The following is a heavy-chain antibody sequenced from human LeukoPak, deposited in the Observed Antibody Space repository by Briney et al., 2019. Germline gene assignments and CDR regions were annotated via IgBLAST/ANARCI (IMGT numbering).Heavy chain of an antibody. CDR1: GGSISSYY. V-gene: IGHV4-59*01. D-gene: IGHD3-22*01. J-gene: IGHJ4*02. CDR3: ARTIDSSGYFPFDY. Sequence: SETLPLTCTVSGGSISSYYWSWIRQPPGKGLEWIGYIYYSGSTNYNPSLKSRVTISVDTSKNQFSLKLSSVTAADTAVYYCARTIDSSGYFPFDYWGQGTLVTVSS. CDR2: IYYSGST.